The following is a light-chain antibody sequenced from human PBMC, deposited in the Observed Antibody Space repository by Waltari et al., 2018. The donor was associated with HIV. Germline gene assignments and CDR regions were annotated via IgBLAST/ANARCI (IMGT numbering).Light chain of an antibody. CDR1: SRDVGRYNY. J-gene: IGLJ2*01. Sequence: SALTQPASVSGSPGQSITLSCHGASRDVGRYNYVAWYQHLPCKAPKLMIYDVSNRPSGVSNLFSGSESGTTASLTISGLQAEDEADYYCSSYTGSRTVVFGGGTKLTVL. V-gene: IGLV2-14*03. CDR3: SSYTGSRTVV. CDR2: DVS.